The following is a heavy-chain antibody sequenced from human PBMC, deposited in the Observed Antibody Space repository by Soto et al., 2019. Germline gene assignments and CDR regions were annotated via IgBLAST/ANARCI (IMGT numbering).Heavy chain of an antibody. D-gene: IGHD2-2*01. CDR2: ISSSSSYI. CDR3: ARDIVVVPAAIGGGAFDI. Sequence: GGSLRLSCAASGFTFSSYSMNWVRQAPGKGLEWVSSISSSSSYIYYADSVKGRFTISRDNAKNSLYLQMNSLRAEDTAVYYCARDIVVVPAAIGGGAFDIWGQGTMVTVSS. J-gene: IGHJ3*02. V-gene: IGHV3-21*01. CDR1: GFTFSSYS.